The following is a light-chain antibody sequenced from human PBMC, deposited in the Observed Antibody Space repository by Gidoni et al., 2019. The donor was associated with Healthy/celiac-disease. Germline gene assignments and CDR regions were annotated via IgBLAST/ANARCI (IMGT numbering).Light chain of an antibody. V-gene: IGLV2-23*03. CDR2: EGS. CDR3: CSYAGSSTFVV. Sequence: QSALTQPASVSGSPGQSITISCTGNSSDVGSYNLVSWYQQHPGKAPKLMIYEGSTRPSGVSNRFSGSKSGNTASLTISGLQAEDEADYYCCSYAGSSTFVVFGGGTKLTVL. J-gene: IGLJ2*01. CDR1: SSDVGSYNL.